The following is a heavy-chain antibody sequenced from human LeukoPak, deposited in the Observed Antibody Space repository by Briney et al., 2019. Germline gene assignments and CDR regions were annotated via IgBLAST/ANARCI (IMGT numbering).Heavy chain of an antibody. CDR1: GGSISSGGYS. J-gene: IGHJ4*02. Sequence: TLSLTCAVSGGSISSGGYSWSWIRQPPGKGLEWIGYIYHSGSTYYNPSLKSRVTISVDRSKNQFSLKLSSVTAADTAVYYCALSGYSYGLDYWGQGTLVTVSS. CDR3: ALSGYSYGLDY. V-gene: IGHV4-30-2*01. CDR2: IYHSGST. D-gene: IGHD5-18*01.